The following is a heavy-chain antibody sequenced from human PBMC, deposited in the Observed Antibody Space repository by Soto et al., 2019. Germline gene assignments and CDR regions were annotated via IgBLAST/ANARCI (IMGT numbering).Heavy chain of an antibody. CDR3: AKDDYYGSGSYPSPYYLDY. CDR2: INQDGGEK. Sequence: GSLRLSCAASGFTFSTYWMTWVRQAPGKGLEWVANINQDGGEKYYVDSVAGRFTISRDNAKNSLYLQMNSLRAEDTAVYYCAKDDYYGSGSYPSPYYLDYWGQGTLVTVSS. CDR1: GFTFSTYW. J-gene: IGHJ4*02. V-gene: IGHV3-7*03. D-gene: IGHD3-10*01.